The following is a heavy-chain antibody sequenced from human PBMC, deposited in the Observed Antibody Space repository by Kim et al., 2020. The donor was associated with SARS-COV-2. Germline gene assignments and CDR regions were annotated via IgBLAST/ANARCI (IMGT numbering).Heavy chain of an antibody. CDR3: ARESKLAVAGNNWFDP. J-gene: IGHJ5*02. Sequence: TLQGRVTMTRDTSISTAYMELSRLRSDDTAVYYCARESKLAVAGNNWFDPWGQGTLVTVSS. D-gene: IGHD6-19*01. V-gene: IGHV1-2*02.